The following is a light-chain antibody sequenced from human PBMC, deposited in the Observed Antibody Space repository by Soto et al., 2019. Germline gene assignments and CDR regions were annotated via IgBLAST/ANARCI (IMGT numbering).Light chain of an antibody. CDR3: QQYNNWPPWT. CDR2: GAS. CDR1: QSVSSI. J-gene: IGKJ1*01. Sequence: EIVLTQSPGTLSLSPGERAILSCRASQSVSSIFLDWYQQKPGQAPRLLIYGASTRATGIPARFSGSGSGTEFTLTISSLQSEDFAVYYCQQYNNWPPWTFGQGTKVDIK. V-gene: IGKV3-15*01.